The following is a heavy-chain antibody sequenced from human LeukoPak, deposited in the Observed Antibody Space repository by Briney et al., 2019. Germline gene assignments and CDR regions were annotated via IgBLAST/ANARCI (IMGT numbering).Heavy chain of an antibody. CDR1: GFTFSRHG. V-gene: IGHV3-23*01. J-gene: IGHJ3*02. D-gene: IGHD2-15*01. CDR3: AKDGGSDPDSFDI. CDR2: IRTDGVTK. Sequence: GGTLRLSCKASGFTFSRHGMNWVRQAPGKGLEWVSGIRTDGVTKYYAESVKGRFTISRDNSKNMVFLQMNGLRAEDTAIYYCAKDGGSDPDSFDIWGQGTMVTVSS.